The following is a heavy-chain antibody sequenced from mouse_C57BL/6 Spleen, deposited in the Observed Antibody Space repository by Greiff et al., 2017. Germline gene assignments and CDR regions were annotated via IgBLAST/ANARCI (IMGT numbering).Heavy chain of an antibody. V-gene: IGHV1-69*01. CDR1: GYTFTSYW. Sequence: QVQLQQPGAELVMPGASVKLSCKASGYTFTSYWMHWVKQRPGQGLEWIGEIDPSDSYTNYNQKFKGKSTLTVDKSSSTAYMQLSSLTSEDSAVYYCARERLYYSQRRGGFAYWGQGTLVTVSA. J-gene: IGHJ3*01. CDR2: IDPSDSYT. CDR3: ARERLYYSQRRGGFAY. D-gene: IGHD2-12*01.